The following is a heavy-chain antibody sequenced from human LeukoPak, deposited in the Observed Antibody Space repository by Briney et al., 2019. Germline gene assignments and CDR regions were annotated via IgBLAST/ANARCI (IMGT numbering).Heavy chain of an antibody. CDR2: INWDGGST. CDR1: GFTFDDYG. Sequence: GGSLRLSCAASGFTFDDYGMSWVRQAPGKGLEWVSGINWDGGSTGYADSVKGRFTISRDNAKNSLYLQMNSLRAEDTALYYCARAGWGYCSSTSCYYYYYYMDVWGKGTTVTVSS. CDR3: ARAGWGYCSSTSCYYYYYYMDV. J-gene: IGHJ6*03. V-gene: IGHV3-20*04. D-gene: IGHD2-2*01.